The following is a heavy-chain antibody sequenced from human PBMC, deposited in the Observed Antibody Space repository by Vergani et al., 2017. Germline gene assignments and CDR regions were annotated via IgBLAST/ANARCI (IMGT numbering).Heavy chain of an antibody. CDR1: GFTLSNYD. J-gene: IGHJ4*02. D-gene: IGHD3-16*01. Sequence: QVQLVESGGGVVKRGGSLRLSCATSGFTLSNYDMQWIRQGPGKGLEFVAFIQFDGSNQYYAHSVKGRFTLSRDFSKNTLYLQMNSLRTDDTPTYYCAKHFRGWGIDYWGQGTQVIVSS. CDR2: IQFDGSNQ. CDR3: AKHFRGWGIDY. V-gene: IGHV3-30*02.